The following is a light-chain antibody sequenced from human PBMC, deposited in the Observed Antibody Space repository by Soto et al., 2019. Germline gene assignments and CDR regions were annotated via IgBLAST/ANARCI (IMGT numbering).Light chain of an antibody. CDR2: EVN. Sequence: QSALTQPASVSGSPGQSITISCTGTNGDVGSYDLVSWYQQYPGKAPKLIIYEVNKRPSGVSNRFSGAKSGNTASLTISGLHTEDEADYDCCSYAGGNTLIFGGGTQLTVL. V-gene: IGLV2-23*02. CDR1: NGDVGSYDL. CDR3: CSYAGGNTLI. J-gene: IGLJ2*01.